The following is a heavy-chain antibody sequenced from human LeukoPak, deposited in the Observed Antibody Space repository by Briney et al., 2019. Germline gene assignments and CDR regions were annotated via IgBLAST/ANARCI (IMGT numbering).Heavy chain of an antibody. CDR1: GYTFTGYG. D-gene: IGHD5/OR15-5a*01. CDR2: ISAYNGNT. V-gene: IGHV1-18*01. Sequence: ASVKVSCKASGYTFTGYGISWVRQAPGQGLEWLGWISAYNGNTNYPQKFQGRVTMTTDTSTTTAYMELRSLRSDDTAVYYCGRDPPVSLDYYYYSMDVWGKGTTVTVSS. J-gene: IGHJ6*03. CDR3: GRDPPVSLDYYYYSMDV.